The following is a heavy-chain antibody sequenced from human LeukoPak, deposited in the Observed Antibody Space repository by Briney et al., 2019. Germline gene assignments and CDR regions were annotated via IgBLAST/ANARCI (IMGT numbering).Heavy chain of an antibody. Sequence: GGTLTLSCSASGFTFTTYGMNWVRQAPGKGLEWVSGIGGSGIRAYYADSVKGRFTISRDNSKNTLYLQMNSLKDEDTAVYYCAKDSHWILFDDWGQGTLVTVSS. CDR3: AKDSHWILFDD. CDR2: IGGSGIRA. D-gene: IGHD2-2*03. V-gene: IGHV3-23*01. CDR1: GFTFTTYG. J-gene: IGHJ4*02.